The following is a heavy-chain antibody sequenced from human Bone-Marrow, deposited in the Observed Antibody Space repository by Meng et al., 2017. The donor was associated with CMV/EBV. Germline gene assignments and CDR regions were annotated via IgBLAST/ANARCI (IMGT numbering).Heavy chain of an antibody. D-gene: IGHD5-18*01. CDR2: INHSGST. J-gene: IGHJ3*02. CDR1: GGSFSGYY. V-gene: IGHV4-34*01. CDR3: ARDQQLQAFDI. Sequence: GSLRLSCAVYGGSFSGYYWSWIRQPPGKGLEWIEEINHSGSTNYNPSLKSRVTISVDTSKNQFSLKLSSVTAADTAVYYCARDQQLQAFDIWGQGTRVTGSS.